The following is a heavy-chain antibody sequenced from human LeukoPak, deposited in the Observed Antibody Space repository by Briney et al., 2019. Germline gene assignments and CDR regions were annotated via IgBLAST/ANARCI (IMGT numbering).Heavy chain of an antibody. Sequence: ASVKVSCKASGYTFTGYYMHWVRQAPGQGLEWMGWINPNSGGTNYAQKFQGRVTMTRDTSISTAYMELSRLRSDDTAVYYCARDGDFWSGDYFDYWGQGTLVTVSS. CDR2: INPNSGGT. CDR1: GYTFTGYY. J-gene: IGHJ4*02. D-gene: IGHD3-3*01. CDR3: ARDGDFWSGDYFDY. V-gene: IGHV1-2*02.